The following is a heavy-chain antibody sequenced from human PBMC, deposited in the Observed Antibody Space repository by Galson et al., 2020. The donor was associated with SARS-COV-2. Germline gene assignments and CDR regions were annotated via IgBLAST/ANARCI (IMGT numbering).Heavy chain of an antibody. Sequence: SDTLYLTWTVSAGSISRGSYYRSWIRQPAGKGLEWIRRIYTTGSTNYNPSLKRRVTMSVDTSKNQFSLKLSSVTAADTAVYYCARDQPYGDYDVWYYYGMDVLGQGTTVTVAS. CDR3: ARDQPYGDYDVWYYYGMDV. D-gene: IGHD4-17*01. CDR2: IYTTGST. J-gene: IGHJ6*02. V-gene: IGHV4-61*02. CDR1: AGSISRGSYY.